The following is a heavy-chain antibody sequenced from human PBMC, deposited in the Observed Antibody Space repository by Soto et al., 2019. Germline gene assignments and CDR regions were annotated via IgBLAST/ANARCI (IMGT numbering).Heavy chain of an antibody. V-gene: IGHV3-33*01. Sequence: GGSLRLSCASSGFTFRSYGMHLVRQAPGKGLEWVAVIWYDGSNKYYADSVKGRFTISRDNSKNTLYLQMNSLRAEDTAVYYCAREGGYMDVWGKGTTVTVSS. CDR1: GFTFRSYG. CDR2: IWYDGSNK. CDR3: AREGGYMDV. J-gene: IGHJ6*03.